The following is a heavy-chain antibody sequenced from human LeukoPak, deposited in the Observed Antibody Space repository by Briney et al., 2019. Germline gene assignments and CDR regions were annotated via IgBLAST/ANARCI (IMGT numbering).Heavy chain of an antibody. V-gene: IGHV1-2*04. D-gene: IGHD6-13*01. Sequence: ASVKVSCKASGDTFTGYYMHWVRQAPGQGLEWMGWINPNSGGTNYAQKFQGWVTMTRDTSISTAYMELSRLRSDDTAVYYCARDPRPIATVGHRGVYYFDYWGQGTLVTVSS. CDR3: ARDPRPIATVGHRGVYYFDY. CDR1: GDTFTGYY. J-gene: IGHJ4*02. CDR2: INPNSGGT.